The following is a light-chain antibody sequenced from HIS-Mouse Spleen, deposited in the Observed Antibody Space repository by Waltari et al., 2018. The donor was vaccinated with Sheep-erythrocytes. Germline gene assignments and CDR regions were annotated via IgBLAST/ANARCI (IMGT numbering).Light chain of an antibody. CDR2: EVT. J-gene: IGLJ3*02. Sequence: QSALTQPPSASGSPGQSVTISFTGTSSDVGGYNYVSCYQQHPGKAPKLMIYEVTTRPSGVPDRFSGSKSGNTASLTVSGLQAEDEADYYCSSYAGSNNWVFGGGTKLTVL. V-gene: IGLV2-8*01. CDR1: SSDVGGYNY. CDR3: SSYAGSNNWV.